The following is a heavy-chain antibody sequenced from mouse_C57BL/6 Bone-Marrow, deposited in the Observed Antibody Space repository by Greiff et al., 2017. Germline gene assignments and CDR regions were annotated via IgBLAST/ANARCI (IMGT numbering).Heavy chain of an antibody. J-gene: IGHJ1*03. CDR3: TTPSTTVVAPGGFDV. D-gene: IGHD1-1*01. V-gene: IGHV14-4*01. CDR2: IDPENGDT. Sequence: VQLQQSGAELVRPGASVKLSCTASGFNIKDDYMHWVKQRPEQGLEWIGWIDPENGDTEYASKFKGKATITADTSSNTAYLQLSSLTSEDTAVDYCTTPSTTVVAPGGFDVWGTGTTVTGSS. CDR1: GFNIKDDY.